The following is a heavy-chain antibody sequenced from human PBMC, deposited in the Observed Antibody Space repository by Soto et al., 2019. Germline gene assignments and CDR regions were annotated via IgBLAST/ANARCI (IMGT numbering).Heavy chain of an antibody. V-gene: IGHV4-31*03. CDR1: GGSISSGGYY. D-gene: IGHD3-22*01. CDR3: ARLWTYYYDSSGYYYGSTPHYFDY. CDR2: IYYSGST. Sequence: SETLSLTCTVSGGSISSGGYYWSWIRQHPGKGLEWIGYIYYSGSTYYNPSLKSRVTISVDTSKNQFSLKLSSVTAADTAVYYCARLWTYYYDSSGYYYGSTPHYFDYWGQGTLVTVPQ. J-gene: IGHJ4*02.